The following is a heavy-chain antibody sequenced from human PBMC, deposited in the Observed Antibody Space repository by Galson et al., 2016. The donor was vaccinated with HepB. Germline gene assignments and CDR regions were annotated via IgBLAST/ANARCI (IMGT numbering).Heavy chain of an antibody. J-gene: IGHJ1*01. CDR1: GGSFIGFY. CDR2: ISHTGST. Sequence: SETLSLTCGVSGGSFIGFYWGWIRQPPGKGLEWIGEISHTGSTNYNPSFESRLTISIDTSKSQFALRLISVTAADTAVYYCVRGLSGYCRDGQCEWKWGLGTLVTVSS. D-gene: IGHD2-15*01. V-gene: IGHV4-34*01. CDR3: VRGLSGYCRDGQCEWK.